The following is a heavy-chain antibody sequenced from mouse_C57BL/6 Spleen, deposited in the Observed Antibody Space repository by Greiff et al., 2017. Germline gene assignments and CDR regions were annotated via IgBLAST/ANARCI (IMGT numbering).Heavy chain of an antibody. Sequence: QVQLQQSGPELVKPGASVKISCKASGYAFSSSWMNWVKQRPGQGLEWIGRIYPGDGDTNYNGKFKGKATLTADKSSSTAYMQLSSLTSEDSAVYFCARKGQTTVAPVDYWGQGTTLTVSS. CDR1: GYAFSSSW. J-gene: IGHJ2*01. D-gene: IGHD1-1*01. CDR2: IYPGDGDT. V-gene: IGHV1-82*01. CDR3: ARKGQTTVAPVDY.